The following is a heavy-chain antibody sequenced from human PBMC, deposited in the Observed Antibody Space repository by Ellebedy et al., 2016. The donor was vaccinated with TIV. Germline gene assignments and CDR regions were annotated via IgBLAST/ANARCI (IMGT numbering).Heavy chain of an antibody. CDR2: IYYSGST. CDR1: GGSISSYY. CDR3: ARKAQWLGTDAFDI. J-gene: IGHJ3*02. Sequence: GSLRLSXTVSGGSISSYYWSWIRQPPGKGLEWIGYIYYSGSTNYNPSLKSRVTISVDTSKNQFSLKLSSVTAADTAVYYCARKAQWLGTDAFDIWGQGTMVTVSS. V-gene: IGHV4-59*01. D-gene: IGHD6-19*01.